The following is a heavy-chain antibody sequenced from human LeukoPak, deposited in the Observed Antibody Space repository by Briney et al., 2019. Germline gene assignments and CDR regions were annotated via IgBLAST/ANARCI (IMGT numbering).Heavy chain of an antibody. J-gene: IGHJ4*02. D-gene: IGHD2-15*01. Sequence: GGSLRLSCAASGFTFSGYEMNWVRQAPGKGLEWVSYISSSGSTIYYADSVKGRFTISRDNAKNSLYLQMNSLRAEDTAVYYCAREGFGRMVDYWGQGTLATVSS. V-gene: IGHV3-48*03. CDR3: AREGFGRMVDY. CDR1: GFTFSGYE. CDR2: ISSSGSTI.